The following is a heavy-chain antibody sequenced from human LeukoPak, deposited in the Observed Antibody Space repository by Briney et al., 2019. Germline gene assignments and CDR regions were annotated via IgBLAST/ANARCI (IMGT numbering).Heavy chain of an antibody. J-gene: IGHJ3*02. CDR1: GGSISSYY. CDR2: IYYSGST. D-gene: IGHD6-13*01. V-gene: IGHV4-59*01. Sequence: SETLSLTCTASGGSISSYYWSWIRQPPGKGLEWIWYIYYSGSTNYHPSHKTRVTISVDTSKKQFSLKLSSVTAADTAVYYCARASWAAAGTAYGFDIWGQGTMVTVSS. CDR3: ARASWAAAGTAYGFDI.